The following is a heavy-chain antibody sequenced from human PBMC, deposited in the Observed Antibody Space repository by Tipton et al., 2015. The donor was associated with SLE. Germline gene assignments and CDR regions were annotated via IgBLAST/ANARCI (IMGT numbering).Heavy chain of an antibody. CDR2: ISGGSVST. CDR1: GFTFSSYA. Sequence: SLRLSCAASGFTFSSYAMSWVRQAPGKGLEWVSGISGGSVSTYYADSVRGRFTISRDNSKNALYLQMSSLRAEDTAVYYCARDWPKTIVVVPAAIRGAFDIWGQGTMVTVSS. V-gene: IGHV3-23*01. CDR3: ARDWPKTIVVVPAAIRGAFDI. J-gene: IGHJ3*02. D-gene: IGHD2-2*02.